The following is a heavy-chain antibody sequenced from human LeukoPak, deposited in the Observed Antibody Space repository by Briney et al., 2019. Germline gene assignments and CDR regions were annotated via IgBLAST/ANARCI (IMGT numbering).Heavy chain of an antibody. CDR1: GGSISSSSYY. CDR3: ARLSLELGLGY. J-gene: IGHJ4*02. V-gene: IGHV4-39*01. D-gene: IGHD1-7*01. CDR2: IYYSGIT. Sequence: PSETLSLTCTVSGGSISSSSYYWGWIRQPPGKGLGWIGSIYYSGITYYNPALKSRVTISVDTSKNQFSLKLSSVTAADTAVYYCARLSLELGLGYWGQGTLVTVSS.